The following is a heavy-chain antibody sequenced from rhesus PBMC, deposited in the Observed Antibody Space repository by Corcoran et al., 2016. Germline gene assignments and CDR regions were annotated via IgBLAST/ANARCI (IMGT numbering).Heavy chain of an antibody. V-gene: IGHV4-160*01. D-gene: IGHD4-35*01. CDR1: GGSISGDW. Sequence: QLQLQESGPGLVKPSETLSFTCAVSGGSISGDWWSWIRQPPGKGLGWIGPIDTSGTTDYHPSLKRRVTISRDTSKNQFSLKLSSVTAADTAVYYCASRMTTVTAFDHWGQGVLVTVSS. CDR2: IDTSGTT. CDR3: ASRMTTVTAFDH. J-gene: IGHJ4*01.